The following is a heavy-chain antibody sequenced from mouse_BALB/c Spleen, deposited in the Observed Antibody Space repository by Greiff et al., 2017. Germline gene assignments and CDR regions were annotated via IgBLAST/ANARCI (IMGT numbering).Heavy chain of an antibody. D-gene: IGHD2-3*01. J-gene: IGHJ2*01. V-gene: IGHV5-6*01. Sequence: EVQGVESGGDLVKPGGSLKLSCAASGFTFSSYGMSWVRQTPDKRLEWVATISSGGSYTYYPDSVKGRFTISRDNAKNTLYLQMSSLKSEDTAMYYCARRWSYYFDYWGQGTTLTVSS. CDR1: GFTFSSYG. CDR3: ARRWSYYFDY. CDR2: ISSGGSYT.